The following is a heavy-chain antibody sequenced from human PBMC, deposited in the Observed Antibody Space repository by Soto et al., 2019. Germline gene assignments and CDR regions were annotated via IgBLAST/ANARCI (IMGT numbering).Heavy chain of an antibody. J-gene: IGHJ3*01. D-gene: IGHD3-22*01. CDR2: ISSSSSTI. CDR1: GFTFSSYS. Sequence: PGGSLRLSCAASGFTFSSYSMNWVRQAPGKGLEWVSYISSSSSTIYYADSVKGRFTISRDNAKNSLYLQMNSLRDEDTAVYYCARETDGDSSGYYYGDAFDLWGQGTMVTVSS. CDR3: ARETDGDSSGYYYGDAFDL. V-gene: IGHV3-48*02.